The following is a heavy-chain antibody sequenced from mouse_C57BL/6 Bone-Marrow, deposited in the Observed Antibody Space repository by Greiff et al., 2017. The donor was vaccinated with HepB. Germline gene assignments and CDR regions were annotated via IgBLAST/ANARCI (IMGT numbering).Heavy chain of an antibody. CDR1: GYTFTSYW. V-gene: IGHV1-50*01. CDR3: ARGITPFAY. Sequence: QVQLQQPGAELVKPGASVKLSCKASGYTFTSYWMQWVKQRPGQGLEWIGEIDPSDSYTNYNQKFKGKATLTVDTSSSTAYMQLSSLTSEDSAVYYCARGITPFAYWGQGTLVTVSA. J-gene: IGHJ3*01. D-gene: IGHD1-1*01. CDR2: IDPSDSYT.